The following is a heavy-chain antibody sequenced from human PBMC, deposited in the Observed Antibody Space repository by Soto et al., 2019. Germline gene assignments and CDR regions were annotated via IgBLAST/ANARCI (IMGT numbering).Heavy chain of an antibody. J-gene: IGHJ4*02. CDR1: GGSISYYY. CDR3: VRGGYVHAFDY. D-gene: IGHD5-12*01. CDR2: IYYSGNT. Sequence: SETLSLTXTVSGGSISYYYWGWIRQPPGKGLEWIGSIYYSGNTHYNPSLKSRVTISVDTSTNQFSLNLDSVTAVDSAVYYCVRGGYVHAFDYWGQGALVTVSS. V-gene: IGHV4-59*01.